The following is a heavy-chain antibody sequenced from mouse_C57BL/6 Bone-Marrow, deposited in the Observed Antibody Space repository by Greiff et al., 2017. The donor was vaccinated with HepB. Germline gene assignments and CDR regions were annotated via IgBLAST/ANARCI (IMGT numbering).Heavy chain of an antibody. CDR2: IDPSDSET. CDR3: TRSDYYDSSVDY. V-gene: IGHV1-52*01. CDR1: GYTFTSYW. J-gene: IGHJ2*01. D-gene: IGHD1-1*01. Sequence: VQLQQPGAELVRPGSSVKLSCKASGYTFTSYWMHWVKQRPIQGLEWIGNIDPSDSETNYNQKFKDKATLTVDKSSSTAYMQLSSLTSEDSAVYYCTRSDYYDSSVDYWGQGTALPVTS.